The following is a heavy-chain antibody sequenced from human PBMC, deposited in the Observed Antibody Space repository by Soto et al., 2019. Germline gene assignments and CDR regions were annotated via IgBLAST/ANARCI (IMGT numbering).Heavy chain of an antibody. J-gene: IGHJ6*04. D-gene: IGHD2-2*02. Sequence: SVKVSCKASGGTFSSYAISWVRQAPGEGLEWMGGIIPIFGTSNYAQKFQGRVTITADESTSTAYMELSSLRSEETAVYYCARARGYCSSTSCYRGAMAAAATRHYYDGMEVWGNGNTVSVSA. CDR3: ARARGYCSSTSCYRGAMAAAATRHYYDGMEV. CDR1: GGTFSSYA. CDR2: IIPIFGTS. V-gene: IGHV1-69*13.